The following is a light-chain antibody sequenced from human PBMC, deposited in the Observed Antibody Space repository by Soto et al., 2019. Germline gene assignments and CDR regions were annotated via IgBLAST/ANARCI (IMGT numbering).Light chain of an antibody. CDR3: QQYNSYWT. Sequence: TLSPSTLSASVGDRVTITCRASRSISSWLAWYQQKPGKAPKLLIYDASSLESGVPSRFSGSGSGTEFTLTISSLQPDDFATYYCQQYNSYWTFGQGTKVDIK. J-gene: IGKJ1*01. V-gene: IGKV1-5*01. CDR2: DAS. CDR1: RSISSW.